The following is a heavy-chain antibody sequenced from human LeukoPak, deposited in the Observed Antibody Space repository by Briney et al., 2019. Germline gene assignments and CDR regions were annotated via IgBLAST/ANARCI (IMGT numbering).Heavy chain of an antibody. CDR1: GYSFTSFW. Sequence: GESLKIPCKGFGYSFTSFWIAWVRQIPGKGLEWMGIIYSGDSDTRYSPSFQGQVPISADKSISTAYLQWSSLEASDTAMYDCARRSSGYKAWYFDYWGQGTLVTVSS. D-gene: IGHD3-22*01. J-gene: IGHJ4*02. V-gene: IGHV5-51*01. CDR3: ARRSSGYKAWYFDY. CDR2: IYSGDSDT.